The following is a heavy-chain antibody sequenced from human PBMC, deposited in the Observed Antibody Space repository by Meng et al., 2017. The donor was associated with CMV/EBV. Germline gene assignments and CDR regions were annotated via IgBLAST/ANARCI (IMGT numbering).Heavy chain of an antibody. CDR2: TSYDGSTE. D-gene: IGHD3-10*01. CDR1: FRSYL. V-gene: IGHV3-30-3*01. J-gene: IGHJ6*02. CDR3: AREELVQGSGTYYGRGMDV. Sequence: FRSYLMHWVRQAPGKGLEWVAVTSYDGSTESYADSVKGRFTISRDNSKNTLFLQMNSLRGDDTALYHCAREELVQGSGTYYGRGMDVWGQGATVTVSS.